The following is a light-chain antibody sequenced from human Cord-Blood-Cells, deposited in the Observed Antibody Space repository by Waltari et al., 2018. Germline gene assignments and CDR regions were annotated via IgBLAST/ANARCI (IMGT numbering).Light chain of an antibody. J-gene: IGKJ3*01. CDR3: QQYDNLLFT. Sequence: DIQMTQSPSSLSASVGDRVTITCHASQDISNYLNWYQQKPGKTPKLLSYDASNLETGVPSRFSGSGSGTDFTFTISSLQPEDIATYYCQQYDNLLFTFGPGTKVDIK. V-gene: IGKV1-33*01. CDR1: QDISNY. CDR2: DAS.